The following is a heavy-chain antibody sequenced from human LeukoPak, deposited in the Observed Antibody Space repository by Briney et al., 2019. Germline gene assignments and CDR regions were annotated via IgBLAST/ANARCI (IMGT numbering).Heavy chain of an antibody. CDR3: ARDPPEYSIPMGFDP. D-gene: IGHD6-6*01. CDR2: IKQDGSGK. J-gene: IGHJ5*02. V-gene: IGHV3-7*01. Sequence: GGSLRLSCAASGFTFSSYWMSWVRQAPGKGLEWVANIKQDGSGKYYVDSVKGRFTISRDNAKNSLYLQMNSLRAEDTAVYYCARDPPEYSIPMGFDPWGQGTLVTVSS. CDR1: GFTFSSYW.